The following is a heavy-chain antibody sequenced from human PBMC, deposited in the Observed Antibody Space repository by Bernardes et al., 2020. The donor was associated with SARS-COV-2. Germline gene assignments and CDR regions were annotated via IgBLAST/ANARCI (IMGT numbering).Heavy chain of an antibody. V-gene: IGHV7-4-1*02. CDR2: MNTNTGNP. J-gene: IGHJ3*02. CDR1: GYTFTSYA. D-gene: IGHD7-27*01. CDR3: ARDQGELGISGGGNAFDI. Sequence: ASVKVSCKASGYTFTSYAMNWVRQAPGQGLEWMGWMNTNTGNPTYAQGFTGRFVFSLDTSVSTAYLQISSLKAEDTAVYYCARDQGELGISGGGNAFDIWGQGTMVTVSS.